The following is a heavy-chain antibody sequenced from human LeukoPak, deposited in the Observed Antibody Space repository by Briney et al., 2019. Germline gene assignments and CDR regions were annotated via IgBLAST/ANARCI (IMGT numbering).Heavy chain of an antibody. D-gene: IGHD2-15*01. CDR1: GFTFSVYY. CDR3: ARDSVYYSLYYYYYMDV. V-gene: IGHV3-11*04. CDR2: ISSSGSTI. J-gene: IGHJ6*03. Sequence: GGSLRLSCAASGFTFSVYYTSWIRQAPGEGLGWVSYISSSGSTIYYADSVKGRFTISRDNAKNPQYLQMNSLRAEDTAVYYCARDSVYYSLYYYYYMDVWGKGTTVTVSS.